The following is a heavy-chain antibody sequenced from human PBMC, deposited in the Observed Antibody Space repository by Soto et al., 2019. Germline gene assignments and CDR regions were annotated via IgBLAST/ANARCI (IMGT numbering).Heavy chain of an antibody. D-gene: IGHD2-2*01. CDR2: IVVGRGNK. Sequence: ASVKVSCKASGFTFTSSAMQWVRQARGQRPEWKGWIVVGRGNKNYAQKFQERVTITRDMSTSTAYMELSSLRSEDTAVYYCAADYCSSTSCYHRNWFDPWGQGTLVTVSS. CDR1: GFTFTSSA. J-gene: IGHJ5*02. V-gene: IGHV1-58*02. CDR3: AADYCSSTSCYHRNWFDP.